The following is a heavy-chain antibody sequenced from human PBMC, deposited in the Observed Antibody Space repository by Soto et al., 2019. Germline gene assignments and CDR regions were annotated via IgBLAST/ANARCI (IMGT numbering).Heavy chain of an antibody. V-gene: IGHV3-48*03. CDR3: ARDYYDSSGYPYAFQH. CDR1: GVTFSSYE. CDR2: ISISGSTI. Sequence: PGGSLRLSCAASGVTFSSYEMNWVRQAPGTGLGWDSYISISGSTIYYADSVKRRFNISRAKAKNSLYLQMNRLRAADTAVYYCARDYYDSSGYPYAFQHWGQGTLVTVSS. D-gene: IGHD3-22*01. J-gene: IGHJ1*01.